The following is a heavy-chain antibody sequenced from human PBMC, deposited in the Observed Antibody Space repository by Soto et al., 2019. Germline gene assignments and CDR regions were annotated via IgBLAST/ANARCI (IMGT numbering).Heavy chain of an antibody. V-gene: IGHV1-69*06. D-gene: IGHD3-10*01. CDR2: TIPVFNTA. Sequence: QVQLEQSGAEVKKPGSSVQISCKASGGTLSDHGVSWLRQAPGQGLEWVGGTIPVFNTAKYAPKFQGRVTIAADKSTNLAYMELGSLRSDDTAFYYCARGVYGSGNYYTGPSAFDIWGQGTLVIVSS. CDR1: GGTLSDHG. J-gene: IGHJ3*02. CDR3: ARGVYGSGNYYTGPSAFDI.